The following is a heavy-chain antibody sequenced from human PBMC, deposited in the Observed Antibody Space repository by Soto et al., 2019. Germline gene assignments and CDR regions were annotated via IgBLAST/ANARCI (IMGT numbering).Heavy chain of an antibody. Sequence: PGESLKISCKGSGYSFTSYWIGWVRQMPGKGLEWMGIIYPGDSDTRYSPSFQGQVTISADKSISTAYLQWSSLKASDTAMYYCARESLTGYYPFSSAFDIWGQGTMVTVSS. CDR2: IYPGDSDT. D-gene: IGHD3-9*01. CDR1: GYSFTSYW. J-gene: IGHJ3*02. CDR3: ARESLTGYYPFSSAFDI. V-gene: IGHV5-51*01.